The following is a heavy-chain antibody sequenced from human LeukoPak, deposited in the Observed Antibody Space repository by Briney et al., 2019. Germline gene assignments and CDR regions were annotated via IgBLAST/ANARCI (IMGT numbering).Heavy chain of an antibody. CDR1: GGSCSGYY. V-gene: IGHV4-34*01. CDR2: INHSGST. Sequence: SETLSLTCAVYGGSCSGYYWSWIRQPPGKGLEWIGEINHSGSTNYNPSLKSRVTISVDTSKNQFSLKLSSVTAADTAVYYCARGLYFRAEYFQHWGQGTLVTVSS. J-gene: IGHJ1*01. D-gene: IGHD2-8*01. CDR3: ARGLYFRAEYFQH.